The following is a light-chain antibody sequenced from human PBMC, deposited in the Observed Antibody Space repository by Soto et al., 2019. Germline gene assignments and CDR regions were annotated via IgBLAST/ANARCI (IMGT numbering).Light chain of an antibody. CDR2: AAA. CDR1: QGIIRS. Sequence: DIQITQSPSSLSSSVLARFTISCQASQGIIRSLACCQQKTRKVADLLIYAAATFLSAVLPPFCGSGSGTDFILTISSGQPADDAAYYCQEYHSAAFTFGPGTKVDIK. J-gene: IGKJ3*01. CDR3: QEYHSAAFT. V-gene: IGKV1-27*01.